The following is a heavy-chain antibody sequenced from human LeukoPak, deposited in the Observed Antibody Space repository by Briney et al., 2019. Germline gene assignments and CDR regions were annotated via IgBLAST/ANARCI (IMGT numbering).Heavy chain of an antibody. D-gene: IGHD5-12*01. CDR2: ISWNSDTI. CDR1: GITFDDYA. J-gene: IGHJ4*02. V-gene: IGHV3-9*01. CDR3: ATNGGGDSGYGNFDY. Sequence: GGSLRLSCAVSGITFDDYAMHWVRLVPGKGLEWVSGISWNSDTIGYGDSVKGRFTISRDNAKNSLYLQMNSLRPEDTALYYCATNGGGDSGYGNFDYWGQGTLVTVST.